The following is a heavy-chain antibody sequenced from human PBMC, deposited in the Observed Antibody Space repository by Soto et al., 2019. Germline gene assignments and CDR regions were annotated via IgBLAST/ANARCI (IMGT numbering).Heavy chain of an antibody. CDR2: IYDDGNT. CDR3: ARDASGPFDY. Sequence: GGSLRLSCAATGFTVSRSMSWVRQAPGRELECVSFIYDDGNTYYTDSVKGRFTISRDISKNTLYLQMDSLRVEDTAVYFCARDASGPFDYWGQGTPVTVSS. J-gene: IGHJ4*02. CDR1: GFTVSRS. D-gene: IGHD6-25*01. V-gene: IGHV3-53*01.